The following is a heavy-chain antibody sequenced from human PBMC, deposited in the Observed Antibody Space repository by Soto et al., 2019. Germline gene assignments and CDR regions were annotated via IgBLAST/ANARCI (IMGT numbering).Heavy chain of an antibody. J-gene: IGHJ6*02. D-gene: IGHD4-17*01. CDR3: ARARGDSYYYGMDV. V-gene: IGHV3-21*06. CDR2: ISSTSRYT. CDR1: AFTFSDYS. Sequence: GGSLRLSCAASAFTFSDYSMIWVRQAPGKGLEWVSSISSTSRYTYYADSVKGRFTISRDNAKNSLFLHMNSLSAEDTALYFCARARGDSYYYGMDVWGQGTTVTVSS.